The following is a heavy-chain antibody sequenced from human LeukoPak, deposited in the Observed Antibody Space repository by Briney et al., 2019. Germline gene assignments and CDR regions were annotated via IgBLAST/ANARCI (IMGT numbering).Heavy chain of an antibody. J-gene: IGHJ4*02. CDR1: GFTFSSYG. CDR2: ILSDGSKE. V-gene: IGHV3-33*03. D-gene: IGHD3-16*02. Sequence: GGSLRLSCAASGFTFSSYGMHWVRQAPGKGLEWVAVILSDGSKEFYTDSVKGRFTISRDNAKNSLYLQMNSLRAEDTAVYYCASSYYDYVWGSYRYSPLGYWGQGTLVTVSS. CDR3: ASSYYDYVWGSYRYSPLGY.